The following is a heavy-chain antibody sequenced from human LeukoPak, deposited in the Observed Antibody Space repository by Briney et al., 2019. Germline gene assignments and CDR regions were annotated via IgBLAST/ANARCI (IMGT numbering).Heavy chain of an antibody. J-gene: IGHJ3*01. D-gene: IGHD3-22*01. CDR2: IYHSGST. CDR3: ARDSDSNPGN. CDR1: GYSISSGYY. Sequence: SETLSLTCTVSGYSISSGYYWGWIRPPPGKGLEWIGSIYHSGSTYYNPSLKSRVTISVDTSKNQFSLKLSSVTAADTAVYYCARDSDSNPGNWGQGTMVTVSS. V-gene: IGHV4-38-2*02.